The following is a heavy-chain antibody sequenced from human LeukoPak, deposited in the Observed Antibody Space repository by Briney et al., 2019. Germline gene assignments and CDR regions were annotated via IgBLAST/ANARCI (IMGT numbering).Heavy chain of an antibody. J-gene: IGHJ4*02. Sequence: GGSLRLSRAASGFTFSSSAMSWVRQAPGKGLEWVSAISNNGGYTYYADSVQGRFTISRDDSKSTLCLQMNSLRAEDTAVYYCAKQLGYCSDGSCYFPYWGQGTLVTVSS. D-gene: IGHD2-15*01. V-gene: IGHV3-23*01. CDR2: ISNNGGYT. CDR3: AKQLGYCSDGSCYFPY. CDR1: GFTFSSSA.